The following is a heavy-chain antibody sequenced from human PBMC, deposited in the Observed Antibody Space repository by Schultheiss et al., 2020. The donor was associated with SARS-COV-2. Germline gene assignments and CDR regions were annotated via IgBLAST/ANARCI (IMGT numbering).Heavy chain of an antibody. Sequence: SETLSLTCTVSGGSISSYYWSWIRQPPGKGLEWIGEINHSGSTNYNPSLKSRVTISVDTSKNQFSLKLSSVTAADTAVYYCARVGGMVRGAEVRKKYYFDYWGQGTLVTVSS. J-gene: IGHJ4*01. D-gene: IGHD3-10*01. V-gene: IGHV4-34*01. CDR3: ARVGGMVRGAEVRKKYYFDY. CDR1: GGSISSYY. CDR2: INHSGST.